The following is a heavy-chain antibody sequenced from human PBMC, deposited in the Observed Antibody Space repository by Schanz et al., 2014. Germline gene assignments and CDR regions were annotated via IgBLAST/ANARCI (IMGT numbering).Heavy chain of an antibody. Sequence: QVQLQESGPGLVKPSETLSLTCSVSGGDIGNYYWSWIRQPPGKGLEWIGNIYHSGSTYYNPSLKSRVPISLARSKHPSSLNLSSVTAADTAVYYCARDSPEGNWFDPWGQGTLVTVSS. V-gene: IGHV4-59*12. CDR3: ARDSPEGNWFDP. CDR1: GGDIGNYY. J-gene: IGHJ5*02. CDR2: IYHSGST.